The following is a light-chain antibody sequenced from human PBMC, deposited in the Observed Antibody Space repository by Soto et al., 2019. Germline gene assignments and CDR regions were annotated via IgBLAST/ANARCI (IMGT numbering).Light chain of an antibody. J-gene: IGKJ1*01. CDR3: QQSYSSLRT. Sequence: DIQMTQSPSSLSASVGDRVTITCRSSQSISTYLNWYQQKPGKAPKLLIYDASTLQRGVPLRFSGNGSGTNFSLTINGLQPVDFATYSCQQSYSSLRTFGQGTKVEI. CDR1: QSISTY. CDR2: DAS. V-gene: IGKV1-39*01.